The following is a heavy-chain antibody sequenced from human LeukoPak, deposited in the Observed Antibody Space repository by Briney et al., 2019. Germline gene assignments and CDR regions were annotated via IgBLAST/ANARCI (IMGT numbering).Heavy chain of an antibody. V-gene: IGHV4-39*07. D-gene: IGHD5-18*01. Sequence: SETESLTCTVSGGSISSSSYYCGWIRQPPGKGLEWIGSIYYSGSTYYNPSLKSRVTISVDTSKNQFSLKLSSVTAADTAVYYCARTRYSYGYVDYWGQGTLVTVSS. CDR3: ARTRYSYGYVDY. J-gene: IGHJ4*02. CDR2: IYYSGST. CDR1: GGSISSSSYY.